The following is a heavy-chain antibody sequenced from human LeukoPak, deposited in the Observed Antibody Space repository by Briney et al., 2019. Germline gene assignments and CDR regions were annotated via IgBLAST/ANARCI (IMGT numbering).Heavy chain of an antibody. CDR2: ISYSRST. CDR1: DGSISSGDYY. D-gene: IGHD3-10*01. J-gene: IGHJ4*02. CDR3: ARDSRLYGSGSYYSFDY. V-gene: IGHV4-30-4*01. Sequence: SQTLSLTCTVSDGSISSGDYYWSWIRQPPGKGLEWIGYISYSRSTYYNPSLKSRITISMDTSKNQFSLRLSSVTAADTAVYYCARDSRLYGSGSYYSFDYWGQGTLVTVSS.